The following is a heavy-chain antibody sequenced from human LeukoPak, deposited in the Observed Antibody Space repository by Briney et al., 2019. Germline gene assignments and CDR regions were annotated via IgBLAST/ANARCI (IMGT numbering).Heavy chain of an antibody. CDR3: TRERESRGIVVVGAFDI. Sequence: PTGGSLRLSCAGSGFTVSSSTMSWFRQAPGKGLEWVGFIRSKAYGGTTEYAASVKGRFTISRDDSKSIAYLQMNSLKTEDTAVYYCTRERESRGIVVVGAFDIWGQGTMVTVSS. J-gene: IGHJ3*02. CDR1: GFTVSSST. CDR2: IRSKAYGGTT. D-gene: IGHD2-15*01. V-gene: IGHV3-49*03.